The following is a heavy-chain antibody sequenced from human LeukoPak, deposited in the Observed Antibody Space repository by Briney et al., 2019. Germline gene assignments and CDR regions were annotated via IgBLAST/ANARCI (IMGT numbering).Heavy chain of an antibody. V-gene: IGHV4-59*01. D-gene: IGHD6-19*01. CDR2: IYYSGST. CDR1: GGSISSYY. J-gene: IGHJ4*02. Sequence: SETLSLTCTVSGGSISSYYWSWIRQPPGKGLEWIGYIYYSGSTNYNPSLKSRVTISVDTSKNQFSLKLSSVTAADTAVYYCARLLKSSGWLYYFDYWGQGTLVTVSS. CDR3: ARLLKSSGWLYYFDY.